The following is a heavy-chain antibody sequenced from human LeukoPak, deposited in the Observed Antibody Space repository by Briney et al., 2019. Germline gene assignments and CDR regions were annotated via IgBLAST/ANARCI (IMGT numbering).Heavy chain of an antibody. J-gene: IGHJ5*02. D-gene: IGHD3-3*01. CDR2: INPNSGGT. CDR1: GYTFTGYY. CDR3: ARVLRFLREGAVDP. Sequence: GASVKVSCKASGYTFTGYYMHWVRQAPGQGLEWMGWINPNSGGTNYAQKFQGRVTMTRNTSISTAYMELSSLRSEDTAVYYCARVLRFLREGAVDPWGQGTLVTVSS. V-gene: IGHV1-2*02.